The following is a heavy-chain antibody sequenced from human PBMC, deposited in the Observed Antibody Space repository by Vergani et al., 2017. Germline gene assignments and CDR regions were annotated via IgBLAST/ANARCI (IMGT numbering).Heavy chain of an antibody. Sequence: QVQLVQSGAEVKKPGSSVKVSCKASGGTFSSYAISWVRQAPGQGLEWMGGIIPILGTANYAQKFQGRVTITRATSASTAYMELSSLRSEDTAVYYCARLGRRPYYYYGMDVWGQGTTVTVSS. J-gene: IGHJ6*02. CDR2: IIPILGTA. CDR3: ARLGRRPYYYYGMDV. V-gene: IGHV1-69*05. D-gene: IGHD1-1*01. CDR1: GGTFSSYA.